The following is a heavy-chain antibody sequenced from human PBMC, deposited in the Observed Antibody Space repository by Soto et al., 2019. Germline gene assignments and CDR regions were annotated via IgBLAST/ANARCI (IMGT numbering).Heavy chain of an antibody. Sequence: EVQLLESGGGSVQPGGSLRLSCAASGFTFSAYAMTWVRQAPGQGLEWVSAITGSGSATYYADSVEGRFTISRDNSRKTLYLQMNSLRAEDTAVYYGAKGKYYYYDMDVWGQGTTVTGSS. CDR3: AKGKYYYYDMDV. CDR1: GFTFSAYA. J-gene: IGHJ6*02. CDR2: ITGSGSAT. V-gene: IGHV3-23*01.